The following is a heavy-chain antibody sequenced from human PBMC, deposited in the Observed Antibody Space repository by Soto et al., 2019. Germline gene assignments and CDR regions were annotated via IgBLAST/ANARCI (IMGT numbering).Heavy chain of an antibody. CDR3: EKDIGGAGSYYAMDAFDT. CDR2: ISWNSGSI. V-gene: IGHV3-9*01. CDR1: GFTFDDYA. Sequence: EVQLVESGGGLVQPGRSLRLSCAASGFTFDDYAMHWVRQAPGKGLAWVSGISWNSGSIGYADSVKGRFTISRDNAKNSMYLQMNRLRAEDTALYYCEKDIGGAGSYYAMDAFDTWCEGTMITVSS. J-gene: IGHJ3*02. D-gene: IGHD3-10*01.